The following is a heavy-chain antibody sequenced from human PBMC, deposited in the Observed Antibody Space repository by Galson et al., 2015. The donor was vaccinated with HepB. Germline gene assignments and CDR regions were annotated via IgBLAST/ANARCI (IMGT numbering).Heavy chain of an antibody. CDR1: GYTFTSYA. CDR3: ASGPSGYLYYYHYMDV. Sequence: SVKVSCKASGYTFTSYAMNWVRQAPGQGLEWMGWINTNTGNPTYAQGFTGRFVFSLDTSVSTAYLQISSLKAEDTAVYYCASGPSGYLYYYHYMDVWGKGTTVTVSS. J-gene: IGHJ6*03. D-gene: IGHD3-22*01. V-gene: IGHV7-4-1*02. CDR2: INTNTGNP.